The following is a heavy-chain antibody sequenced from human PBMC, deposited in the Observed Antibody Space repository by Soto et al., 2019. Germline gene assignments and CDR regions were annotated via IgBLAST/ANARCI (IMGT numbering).Heavy chain of an antibody. V-gene: IGHV4-31*03. D-gene: IGHD2-15*01. CDR3: ARTKCSGGSCYSWSLDY. CDR2: RYYSEST. J-gene: IGHJ4*02. CDR1: GGSITTGGYY. Sequence: LSLTCTVSGGSITTGGYYWSWIRQLPGKGLEWIGHRYYSESTYYNPSLKSRVSISLDTSKNQFSLKLSFVNAADTAMYYCARTKCSGGSCYSWSLDYWGQANPVTVSS.